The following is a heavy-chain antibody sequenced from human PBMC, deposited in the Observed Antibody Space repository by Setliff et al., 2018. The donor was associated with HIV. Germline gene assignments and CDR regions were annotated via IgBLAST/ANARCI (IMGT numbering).Heavy chain of an antibody. D-gene: IGHD3-16*01. J-gene: IGHJ3*02. CDR3: ARDDDYAFDI. V-gene: IGHV3-74*01. CDR2: VNRDGSST. CDR1: GFTFDRFW. Sequence: PGGSLRLSCAASGFTFDRFWMHWVRQAPGKGLVWVSRVNRDGSSTTYADSVKDRFTISRENAKNSLYLQMNSLRAGDTAVYYCARDDDYAFDIWGQGTVVTV.